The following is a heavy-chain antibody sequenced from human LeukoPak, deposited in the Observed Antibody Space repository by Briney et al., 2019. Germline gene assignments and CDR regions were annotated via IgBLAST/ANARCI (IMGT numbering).Heavy chain of an antibody. CDR2: IYHSGST. V-gene: IGHV4-38-2*02. J-gene: IGHJ2*01. CDR3: ATLPSYWYFDL. CDR1: GYSISSGYY. Sequence: SETLSLTCTVSGYSISSGYYWGWIRQPPGKGLEWIGSIYHSGSTYYNPSLKSRVTISVDTSKNQLSLKLSSVTAADTAVYYCATLPSYWYFDLWGRGTLVTVSS.